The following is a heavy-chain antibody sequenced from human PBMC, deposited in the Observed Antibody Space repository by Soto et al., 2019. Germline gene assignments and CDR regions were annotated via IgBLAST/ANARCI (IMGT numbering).Heavy chain of an antibody. CDR1: GFTFSSYA. V-gene: IGHV3-64*04. CDR2: ISSNGGST. Sequence: GGSLRLSCSASGFTFSSYAMHWVRQAPGKGLEYVSVISSNGGSTYHADSVKGRFTISRDNSKNTLYLQMNSLRAEDTAVYYCAKLRVAAAGLYYFDYWGQGTLVTVSS. J-gene: IGHJ4*02. D-gene: IGHD6-13*01. CDR3: AKLRVAAAGLYYFDY.